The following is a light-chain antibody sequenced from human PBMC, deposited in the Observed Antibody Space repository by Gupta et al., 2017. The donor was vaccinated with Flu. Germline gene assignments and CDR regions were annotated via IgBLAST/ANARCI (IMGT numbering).Light chain of an antibody. CDR1: QCRGTKERNND. J-gene: IGKJ1*01. Sequence: LGNPASSSCITSQCRGTKERNNDLNWFQQKPGQAPRRLIYVASSRERGVPYRFSGSGSGTDFTLEISSVEAEDSGVYYCRQRNRWPWAFGQGTTVEIK. CDR2: VAS. V-gene: IGKV2-30*01. CDR3: RQRNRWPWA.